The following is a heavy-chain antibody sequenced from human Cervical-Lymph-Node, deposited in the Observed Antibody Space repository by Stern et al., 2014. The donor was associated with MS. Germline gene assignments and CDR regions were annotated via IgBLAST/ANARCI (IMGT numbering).Heavy chain of an antibody. V-gene: IGHV5-51*04. D-gene: IGHD1-1*01. CDR3: ATPPPRRNWDDPNYGMDV. CDR1: GYSFTSYW. CDR2: LYPGHSDP. Sequence: VQLVESGAEVKKPGESLKISCKGSGYSFTSYWIGWVRQMPGKGLEWVGLLYPGHSDPRHTPPSKAQHPIAPDNPPTPPPLHWTRLKPSDPPFYYWATPPPRRNWDDPNYGMDVWGQGTTVTVSS. J-gene: IGHJ6*02.